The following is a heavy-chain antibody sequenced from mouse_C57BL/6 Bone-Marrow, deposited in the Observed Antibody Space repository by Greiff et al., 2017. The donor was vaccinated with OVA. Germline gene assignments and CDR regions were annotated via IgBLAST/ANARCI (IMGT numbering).Heavy chain of an antibody. CDR1: GFTFSSYG. CDR2: ISSGGSYT. V-gene: IGHV5-6*02. D-gene: IGHD1-1*01. J-gene: IGHJ1*03. Sequence: DVMLVESGGDLVKPGGSLKLSCAASGFTFSSYGMSWVRQTPDKRLEWVATISSGGSYTYYPDSVKGRFTISRDNAKNTLYLQMSSLKAEDTAMYYCASYYYGSSLDWYFDVWGTGTTVTVSS. CDR3: ASYYYGSSLDWYFDV.